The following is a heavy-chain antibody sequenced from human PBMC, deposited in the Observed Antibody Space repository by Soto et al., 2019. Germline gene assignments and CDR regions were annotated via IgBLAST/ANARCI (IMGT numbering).Heavy chain of an antibody. CDR1: GYTFTGYY. D-gene: IGHD2-2*01. V-gene: IGHV1-2*04. Sequence: ASVKVSCKASGYTFTGYYMHWVRQAPGEGLEWMGWINPNSGGTNYAQKFQGCVAMTRDTSISTAYMELSRLRSADTAVYYCARAACSSTSCYFRYYYGMDVWGQGTTVTVSS. CDR2: INPNSGGT. CDR3: ARAACSSTSCYFRYYYGMDV. J-gene: IGHJ6*02.